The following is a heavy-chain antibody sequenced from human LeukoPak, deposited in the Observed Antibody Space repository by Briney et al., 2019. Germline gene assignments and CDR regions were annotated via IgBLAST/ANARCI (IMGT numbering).Heavy chain of an antibody. V-gene: IGHV3-11*04. J-gene: IGHJ4*02. CDR3: ANGRGTYYYDSSGYRPFDY. CDR2: ISCSGSTI. CDR1: GFTFSDYY. Sequence: GGSLRLSCAASGFTFSDYYMSWIRQAPGKGLEWVSYISCSGSTIYYADSVKGRFTISRDNAKNSLYLQMNSLRAEDTAVYYCANGRGTYYYDSSGYRPFDYWGQGTLVTVSS. D-gene: IGHD3-22*01.